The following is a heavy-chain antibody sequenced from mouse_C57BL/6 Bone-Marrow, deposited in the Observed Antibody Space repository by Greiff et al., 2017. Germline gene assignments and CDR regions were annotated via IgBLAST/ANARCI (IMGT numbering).Heavy chain of an antibody. Sequence: EVQVVESGGGLVQPGGSLKLSCAASGFTFSDYYMYWVRQTPEKRLEWVAYISNGGGSTYYPDTVKGRFTISRDNAKNTLYLQMSRLKSEDTAMYYCARHPLFYYGSTYAMDYWGQGTSVTVSS. CDR2: ISNGGGST. CDR1: GFTFSDYY. CDR3: ARHPLFYYGSTYAMDY. J-gene: IGHJ4*01. D-gene: IGHD1-1*01. V-gene: IGHV5-12*01.